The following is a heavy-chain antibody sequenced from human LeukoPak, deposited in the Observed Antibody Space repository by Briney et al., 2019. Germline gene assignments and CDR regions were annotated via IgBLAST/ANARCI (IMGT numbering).Heavy chain of an antibody. V-gene: IGHV3-11*01. J-gene: IGHJ4*02. CDR3: ARGPKRTGTSCYWNY. Sequence: PGGSLRLSCAASGFTFSDYYMSWLRQAPGQGLEWVSYISSSGSTIYYADSVKGRFTISRDNAKNSLYLQMNSLRAEDTAVYYCARGPKRTGTSCYWNYWGQGTLVTVPS. CDR1: GFTFSDYY. CDR2: ISSSGSTI. D-gene: IGHD2-2*01.